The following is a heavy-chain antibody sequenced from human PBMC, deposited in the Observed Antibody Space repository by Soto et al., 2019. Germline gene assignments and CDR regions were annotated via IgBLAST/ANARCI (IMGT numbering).Heavy chain of an antibody. J-gene: IGHJ5*02. V-gene: IGHV4-34*01. Sequence: ETLSLTCAVYGGSFSGYYWSWIRQPPGKGLEWIGEINHSGSTNYNPSLKSRVTISVDTSKNQFSLKLSSVTAADTAVYYCARAIFGVVTLNWFDPWGQGTLVTVSS. CDR3: ARAIFGVVTLNWFDP. CDR2: INHSGST. CDR1: GGSFSGYY. D-gene: IGHD3-3*01.